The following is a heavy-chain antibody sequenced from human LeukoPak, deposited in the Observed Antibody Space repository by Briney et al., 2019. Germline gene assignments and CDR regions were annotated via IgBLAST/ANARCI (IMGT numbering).Heavy chain of an antibody. CDR3: ARGGYCSGGSCYSGYYFDH. CDR2: IYSGGST. CDR1: GFTVSSNY. J-gene: IGHJ4*02. Sequence: GGSLRLSCAASGFTVSSNYMSWVRQAPGKGLEWVSVIYSGGSTYYADSVKGRFTISRDNSKNTLYLQMNSLRAEDTAVYYCARGGYCSGGSCYSGYYFDHWGQGTLVTVSS. D-gene: IGHD2-15*01. V-gene: IGHV3-53*01.